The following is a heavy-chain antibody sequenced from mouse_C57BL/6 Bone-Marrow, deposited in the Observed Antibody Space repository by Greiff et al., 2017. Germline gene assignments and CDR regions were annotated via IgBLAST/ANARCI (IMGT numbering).Heavy chain of an antibody. CDR2: IDPNSGGP. V-gene: IGHV1-72*01. J-gene: IGHJ4*01. CDR3: ARSKVGRTRAMDY. CDR1: GYTFTSYW. Sequence: QVQLQQSGAELVKPGASVKLSCKASGYTFTSYWLHWVKQRPGRGLEWIGRIDPNSGGPKYNEKFQSKDTLPVDKPSSAAYMQLSSLTSEASAVYECARSKVGRTRAMDYWGQGTSVTVSS.